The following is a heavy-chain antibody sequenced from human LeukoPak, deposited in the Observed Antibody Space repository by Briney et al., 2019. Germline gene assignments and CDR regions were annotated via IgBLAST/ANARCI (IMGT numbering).Heavy chain of an antibody. D-gene: IGHD3-10*01. Sequence: SETLSLTCTVSGGSISSSSYYWGWIRQPPGKGLEWIGSIYYSGSTYYNPSLKSRVTISVDTSKNQLSLKLSSVTAADTAVYYCARAPTRLLWDFGYWGQGTLVTVSS. V-gene: IGHV4-39*01. CDR2: IYYSGST. CDR3: ARAPTRLLWDFGY. CDR1: GGSISSSSYY. J-gene: IGHJ4*02.